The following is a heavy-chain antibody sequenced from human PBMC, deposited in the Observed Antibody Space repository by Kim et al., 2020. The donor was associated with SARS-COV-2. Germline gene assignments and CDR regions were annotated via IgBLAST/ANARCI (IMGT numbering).Heavy chain of an antibody. D-gene: IGHD5-12*01. CDR3: ARDGVEMATMFDY. Sequence: YNPSLKSRVTISVDTSKNQFSLKLSSVTAADTAVYYCARDGVEMATMFDYWGQGTLVTVSS. J-gene: IGHJ4*02. V-gene: IGHV4-59*01.